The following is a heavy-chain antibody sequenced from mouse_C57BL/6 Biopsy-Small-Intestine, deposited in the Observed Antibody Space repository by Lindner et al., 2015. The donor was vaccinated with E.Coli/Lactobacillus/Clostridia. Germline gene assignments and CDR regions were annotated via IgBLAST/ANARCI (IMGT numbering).Heavy chain of an antibody. CDR1: GYTFTSYG. D-gene: IGHD2-3*01. Sequence: SVKVSCKASGYTFTSYGITWVRQAPGQGLEWMGWISANNGNTKYAQKFQGRVTMTTDTSTSTAVLELRSLRSDDTAVYYCARRGYDSDGDYWGQGTLVTVSS. CDR3: ARRGYDSDGDY. J-gene: IGHJ4*01. V-gene: IGHV1-85*01. CDR2: ISANNGNT.